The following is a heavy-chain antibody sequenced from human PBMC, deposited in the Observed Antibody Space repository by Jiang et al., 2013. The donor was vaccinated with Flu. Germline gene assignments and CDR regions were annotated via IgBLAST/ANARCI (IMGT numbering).Heavy chain of an antibody. Sequence: ELLKPSETLSLTCAVYGGSFSGYYWSWIRQPPGKGLEWIGEINHSGSTNYNPSLKSRVTISVDTSKNQFSLKLSSVTAADTAVYYCARGRGSGWYGRRAYLGYWGQGTLVTVSS. CDR3: ARGRGSGWYGRRAYLGY. CDR2: INHSGST. J-gene: IGHJ4*02. V-gene: IGHV4-34*01. CDR1: GGSFSGYY. D-gene: IGHD6-19*01.